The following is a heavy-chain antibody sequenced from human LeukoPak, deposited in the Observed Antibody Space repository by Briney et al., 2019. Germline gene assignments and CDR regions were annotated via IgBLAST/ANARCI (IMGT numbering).Heavy chain of an antibody. J-gene: IGHJ3*02. V-gene: IGHV4-28*05. CDR1: GYSISTSNY. CDR2: IYYSGGI. Sequence: PSDTLSLTCAVPGYSISTSNYWVWIRQPPGKGPEWIGHIYYSGGIYYNPSLKSRVTMSVDTSKNQFSLKLSSVTAVDTAVYYCARKATTGPTKAAFDIWGQGTMVTVSS. CDR3: ARKATTGPTKAAFDI. D-gene: IGHD4-17*01.